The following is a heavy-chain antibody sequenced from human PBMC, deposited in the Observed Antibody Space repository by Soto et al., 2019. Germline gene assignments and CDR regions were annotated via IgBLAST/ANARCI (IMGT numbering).Heavy chain of an antibody. Sequence: QGQLVQSGGEVTKPGASVKVSCNSSGYTFSSYGISWVRQAPGQGREWMGWSRPYSGHTKEAPKVQGRITLTTETSTGTAYMELRSLASDDTAVYYCARDRCTTAKCYTHHLDVWGQGTTVIVSS. CDR1: GYTFSSYG. D-gene: IGHD2-8*01. CDR3: ARDRCTTAKCYTHHLDV. CDR2: SRPYSGHT. V-gene: IGHV1-18*04. J-gene: IGHJ6*02.